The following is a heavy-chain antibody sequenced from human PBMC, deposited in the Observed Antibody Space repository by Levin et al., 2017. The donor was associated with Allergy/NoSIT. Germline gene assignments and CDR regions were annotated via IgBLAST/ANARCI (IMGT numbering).Heavy chain of an antibody. J-gene: IGHJ4*02. CDR1: GGSISSGGYS. V-gene: IGHV4-30-2*01. Sequence: LRLSCAVSGGSISSGGYSWSWIRQPPGKGLEWIGNIYLSGSTYYNPSLKSRVTISVDRSKNQFSLNLSSVTAADTAVYYCARVAGYSYGYYFDYWGQGILVTVSS. D-gene: IGHD5-18*01. CDR3: ARVAGYSYGYYFDY. CDR2: IYLSGST.